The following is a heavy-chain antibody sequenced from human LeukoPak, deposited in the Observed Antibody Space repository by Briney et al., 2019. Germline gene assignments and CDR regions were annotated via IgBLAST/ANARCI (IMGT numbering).Heavy chain of an antibody. CDR2: IKQDGSER. J-gene: IGHJ4*02. CDR3: ARVHLIAAAGTFDY. Sequence: PGGSLRLSCAASGFTFSRYWMSWVRQAPGKGLEWVASIKQDGSERYFADSVKGRFTISRDNAKNSLYLQMNSLRAEDTAVYYCARVHLIAAAGTFDYWGQGTLVTVSS. V-gene: IGHV3-7*01. D-gene: IGHD6-13*01. CDR1: GFTFSRYW.